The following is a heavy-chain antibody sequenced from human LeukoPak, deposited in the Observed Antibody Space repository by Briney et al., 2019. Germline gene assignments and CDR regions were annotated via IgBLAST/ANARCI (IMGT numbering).Heavy chain of an antibody. J-gene: IGHJ1*01. Sequence: ASVTVSCKASGYTFTSYYMHWVRQAPGQGLEWMGIINPSGGSTSYAQKFQGRVTMTRDTSTSTVYMELSSLRSEDTAVYYCARARSTYSGYAPPKHWGQGTLVTVSS. V-gene: IGHV1-46*01. CDR1: GYTFTSYY. CDR3: ARARSTYSGYAPPKH. CDR2: INPSGGST. D-gene: IGHD5-12*01.